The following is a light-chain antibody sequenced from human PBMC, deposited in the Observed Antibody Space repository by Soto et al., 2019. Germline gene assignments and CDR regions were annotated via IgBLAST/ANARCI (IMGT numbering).Light chain of an antibody. CDR3: ATWDDSLNAYV. J-gene: IGLJ1*01. CDR1: SSNVGSNT. CDR2: NNN. V-gene: IGLV1-44*01. Sequence: HSVLTQPPSVSGTPGQRVTISCSGSSSNVGSNTVHWYQQVPGTAPKLLIFNNNQRPSGVPDRFSGSTSGTSASLAISGLQSEDESDYYCATWDDSLNAYVFGTGTKLTVL.